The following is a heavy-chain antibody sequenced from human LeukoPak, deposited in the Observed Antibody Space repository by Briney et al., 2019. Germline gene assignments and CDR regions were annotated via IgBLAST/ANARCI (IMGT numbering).Heavy chain of an antibody. CDR3: AKDRLEYSSSRPSLYYGMDV. Sequence: PGGSLRLSCAASGFTVSSNYMSWVRQAPGKGLEWVSVIYSGGSTYYADSVKGRFTISRDNSKNTLYLQMNSLRAEDTAVYYCAKDRLEYSSSRPSLYYGMDVRGQGTTVTVSS. J-gene: IGHJ6*02. V-gene: IGHV3-53*01. CDR1: GFTVSSNY. D-gene: IGHD6-6*01. CDR2: IYSGGST.